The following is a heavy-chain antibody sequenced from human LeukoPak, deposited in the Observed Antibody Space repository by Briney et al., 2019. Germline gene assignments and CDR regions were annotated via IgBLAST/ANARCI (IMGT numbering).Heavy chain of an antibody. Sequence: PGGSLRLSCAASGFTFSSYGMSWVRQAPGKGLEWVSAISGSGGSTYYADSVKGRFTISRDNSKNTLYLQMNSLRAEDTAVYYCAKPTTVTYFIFFACWGQGPLVTVPS. V-gene: IGHV3-23*01. D-gene: IGHD4-17*01. CDR3: AKPTTVTYFIFFAC. CDR1: GFTFSSYG. J-gene: IGHJ4*02. CDR2: ISGSGGST.